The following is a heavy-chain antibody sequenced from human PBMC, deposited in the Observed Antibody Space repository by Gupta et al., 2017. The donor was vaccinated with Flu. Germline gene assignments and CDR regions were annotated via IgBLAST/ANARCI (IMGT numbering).Heavy chain of an antibody. Sequence: WERQAPGQGLEWMGWISAFNGHTKDAQKFERRVTMTTDTSTSTVCIEVRSLRSDDTAVYDCARDAPPYDYSDHSPAGYRAYDMDGGGQGTTVTVSS. J-gene: IGHJ6*03. CDR2: ISAFNGHT. D-gene: IGHD3-16*01. V-gene: IGHV1-18*01. CDR3: ARDAPPYDYSDHSPAGYRAYDMDG.